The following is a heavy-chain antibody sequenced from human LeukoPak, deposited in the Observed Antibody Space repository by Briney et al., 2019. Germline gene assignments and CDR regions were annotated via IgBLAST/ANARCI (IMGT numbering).Heavy chain of an antibody. J-gene: IGHJ6*02. CDR3: ARQSLPPDEHSDYGSYSYYGMDV. CDR1: GGSISSGGYY. D-gene: IGHD4-17*01. V-gene: IGHV4-31*01. CDR2: IYHSGTT. Sequence: SQTLSLTCTVSGGSISSGGYYWSWIRQHPGKGLEWIGYIYHSGTTYYNPSLKSPVTISVDTSKNQFSLKLSSVTAADTAVYYCARQSLPPDEHSDYGSYSYYGMDVWGQGTTVTVSS.